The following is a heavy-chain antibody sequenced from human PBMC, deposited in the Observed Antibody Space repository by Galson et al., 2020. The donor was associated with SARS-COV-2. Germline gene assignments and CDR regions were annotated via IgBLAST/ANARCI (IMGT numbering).Heavy chain of an antibody. CDR2: IRGDGRST. V-gene: IGHV3-74*01. J-gene: IGHJ4*02. D-gene: IGHD3-16*01. CDR1: GFTFSDYW. Sequence: GESLKISCAASGFTFSDYWIHWLRQAPGMGLVWVSRIRGDGRSTTYADSVEGRFTITRDNAKNTVDLQMNSLRADDTAVYYCARGETINSWSTFDRWGLGTLVTVSS. CDR3: ARGETINSWSTFDR.